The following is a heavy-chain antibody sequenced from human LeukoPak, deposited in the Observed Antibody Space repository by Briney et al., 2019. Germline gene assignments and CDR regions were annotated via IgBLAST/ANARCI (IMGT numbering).Heavy chain of an antibody. V-gene: IGHV4-39*02. CDR3: AREGMIAAAGTGFFDY. CDR2: IYYSGST. Sequence: SETLSLTCTVSGGSISSSSYYWGWIRQPPGKGLEWIGSIYYSGSTYYNPSLKSRVTISVDTSKNQFSLKLSSVTAADTAVYYCAREGMIAAAGTGFFDYWGQGTLVTVSS. J-gene: IGHJ4*02. D-gene: IGHD6-13*01. CDR1: GGSISSSSYY.